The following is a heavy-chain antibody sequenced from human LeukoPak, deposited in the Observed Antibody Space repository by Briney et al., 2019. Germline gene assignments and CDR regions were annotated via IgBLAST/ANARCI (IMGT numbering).Heavy chain of an antibody. CDR3: ARESGGEYYDILTGYYSNPFDY. CDR1: GGSFSGYY. V-gene: IGHV4-34*01. J-gene: IGHJ4*02. D-gene: IGHD3-9*01. CDR2: INHSGST. Sequence: SETLSLTCAVYGGSFSGYYWSWIRQPPGKGLEWIGEINHSGSTNYNPSLESRVTISVDTSKNQFSLKLSSVTAADTAVYYCARESGGEYYDILTGYYSNPFDYWGQGTLVTVSS.